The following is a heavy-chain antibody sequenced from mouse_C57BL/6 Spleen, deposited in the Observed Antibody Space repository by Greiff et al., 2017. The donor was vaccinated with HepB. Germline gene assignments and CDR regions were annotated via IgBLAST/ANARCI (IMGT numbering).Heavy chain of an antibody. Sequence: VQLKESGPVLVKPGASVKMSCKASGYTFTDYYMNWVKQSHGKSLEWIGVINPYNGGTSYKQKFKGKATLTVDKSSSTAYMELNSLTSEDSAVYYCARRGSYDGDNMDYWGEGTSVTVSS. J-gene: IGHJ4*01. D-gene: IGHD3-3*01. CDR1: GYTFTDYY. CDR3: ARRGSYDGDNMDY. CDR2: INPYNGGT. V-gene: IGHV1-19*01.